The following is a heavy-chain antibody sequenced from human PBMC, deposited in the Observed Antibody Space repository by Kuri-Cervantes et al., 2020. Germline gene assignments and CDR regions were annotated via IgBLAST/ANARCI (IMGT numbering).Heavy chain of an antibody. Sequence: ASVKVSCKTSGYTFTTYGLSWVRQATGQGLEWMGWMNPNSGNTGYAQKFQGRVTMTRNTSISTAYMELSSLRSEDTAVYYCAREIAVAGTEIDYWGQGTLVTVSS. CDR2: MNPNSGNT. CDR3: AREIAVAGTEIDY. V-gene: IGHV1-8*02. J-gene: IGHJ4*02. CDR1: GYTFTTYG. D-gene: IGHD6-19*01.